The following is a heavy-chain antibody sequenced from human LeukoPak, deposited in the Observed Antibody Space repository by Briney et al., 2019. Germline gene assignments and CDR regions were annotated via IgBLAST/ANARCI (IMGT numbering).Heavy chain of an antibody. J-gene: IGHJ6*04. CDR2: IYSGGNT. CDR3: AELGITMIGGV. V-gene: IGHV3-53*01. CDR1: GFTVSSNY. D-gene: IGHD3-10*02. Sequence: GGSLRLSCAASGFTVSSNYMSWVRQAPGKGLEWVSVIYSGGNTYYADSVKGRFTIARDISKNTLYLQMNSLRAEDTAVYYCAELGITMIGGVWGKGTTVTISS.